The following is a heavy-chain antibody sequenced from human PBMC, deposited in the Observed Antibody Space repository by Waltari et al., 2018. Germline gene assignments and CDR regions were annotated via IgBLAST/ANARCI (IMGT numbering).Heavy chain of an antibody. CDR1: GFTFSTYN. V-gene: IGHV3-21*02. D-gene: IGHD3-16*01. CDR3: ARDSARNYDYISGGHAFDI. CDR2: ISSTSSYI. Sequence: EVQLVESGGGLVKPGGSLRLSCAASGFTFSTYNINWVRQAPGKGAEWDSSISSTSSYISYADSVKGRFTISRDNANDSLYLQMSSLRAEDTAIYDCARDSARNYDYISGGHAFDIWGQGTMITVSS. J-gene: IGHJ3*02.